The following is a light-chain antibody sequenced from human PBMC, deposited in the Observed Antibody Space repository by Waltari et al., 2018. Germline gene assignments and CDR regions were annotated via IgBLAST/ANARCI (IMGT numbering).Light chain of an antibody. J-gene: IGKJ1*01. CDR3: QRTGPVA. Sequence: EIVLTQSPATMSVSPGEGATLSCRASQSVSRNLAWYQQKPGQAPRLLIYGASTRATGIPARFSGSWSGTEFTLTISSLQSEDFAVYYCQRTGPVAFGQGTKVEIK. V-gene: IGKV3-15*01. CDR1: QSVSRN. CDR2: GAS.